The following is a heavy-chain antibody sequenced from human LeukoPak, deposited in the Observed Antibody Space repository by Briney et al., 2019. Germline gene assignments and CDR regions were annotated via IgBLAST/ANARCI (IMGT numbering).Heavy chain of an antibody. V-gene: IGHV3-23*01. CDR1: GFTFSSYW. D-gene: IGHD3-16*01. CDR2: ISGGGGGT. CDR3: AKSGMGVPSYY. Sequence: PGGSLGLSCAVSGFTFSSYWMSWVRQAPGKGLEWVSDISGGGGGTYYADSVKGRFTISRDNSKNTLYLQMNSLRAEDTAVHYCAKSGMGVPSYYWGQGTLVTVSS. J-gene: IGHJ4*02.